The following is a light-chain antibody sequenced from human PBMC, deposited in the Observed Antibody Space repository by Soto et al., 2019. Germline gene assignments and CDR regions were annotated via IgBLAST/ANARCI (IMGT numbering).Light chain of an antibody. V-gene: IGLV2-14*01. CDR3: GTWDSSLSAGGV. J-gene: IGLJ2*01. Sequence: QSVLTQPASVSGSPGQSITISCTGTSSDVGGYNYVSWYQQHPGKAPKLMIYEVSNRPSGVSNRFSGSKSGNTASLTISGLQAEDEADYYCGTWDSSLSAGGVFGGGTKVTVL. CDR2: EVS. CDR1: SSDVGGYNY.